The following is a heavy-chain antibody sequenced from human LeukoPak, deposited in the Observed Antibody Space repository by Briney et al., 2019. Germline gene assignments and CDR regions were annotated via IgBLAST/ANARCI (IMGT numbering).Heavy chain of an antibody. CDR2: ISGSGGST. D-gene: IGHD3-16*02. CDR3: AKDSYYDYVWGSYRYTNQFDY. CDR1: GSTFSSYG. Sequence: GGSLRLSCAASGSTFSSYGVSWVRQAPGKGLEWVSGISGSGGSTYYIDSVKGRFTISRDNSKNTLYLQMNSLRVEDTAVYYCAKDSYYDYVWGSYRYTNQFDYWGQGTLVTVSS. J-gene: IGHJ4*02. V-gene: IGHV3-23*01.